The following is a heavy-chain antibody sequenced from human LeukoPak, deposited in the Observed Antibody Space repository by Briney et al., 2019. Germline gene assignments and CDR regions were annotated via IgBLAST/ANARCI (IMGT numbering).Heavy chain of an antibody. J-gene: IGHJ4*02. CDR1: GCTFSDHF. V-gene: IGHV3-72*01. CDR3: VRVGSVSGSDYLDY. CDR2: SRNKAKSHTT. Sequence: GGSLRLSCAVSGCTFSDHFLDWVRQAPGKGLEWVGRSRNKAKSHTTEYAASVKGRFTISRDDSKNSLYLQMNSLETEDTAVYYCVRVGSVSGSDYLDYWGQGTLVTVSS. D-gene: IGHD6-19*01.